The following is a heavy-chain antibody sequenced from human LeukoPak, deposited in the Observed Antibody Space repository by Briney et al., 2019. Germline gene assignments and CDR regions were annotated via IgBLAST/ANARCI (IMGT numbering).Heavy chain of an antibody. V-gene: IGHV6-1*01. J-gene: IGHJ5*02. D-gene: IGHD2-2*01. Sequence: QTLSLTFAISGDSVSSNSVTWNWIRQSPSRGLEWLGRTYYRSTWYNDYAVSVRGRITVNPDTSKNQFSLHLNSVTPEDTAVYYCARRLTQYDCFDPWGQGILVTVSS. CDR1: GDSVSSNSVT. CDR2: TYYRSTWYN. CDR3: ARRLTQYDCFDP.